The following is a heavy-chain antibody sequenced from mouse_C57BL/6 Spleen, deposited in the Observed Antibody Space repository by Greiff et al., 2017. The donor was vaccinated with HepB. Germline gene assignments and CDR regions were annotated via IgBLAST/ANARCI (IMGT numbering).Heavy chain of an antibody. CDR1: GFSLSTSGMG. CDR2: IYWDDDK. Sequence: QVTLKESGPGLLQSSQTLSLTCSFSGFSLSTSGMGVSWIRQPSGKGLEWLAHIYWDDDKRYNPSLKSRLTISKDTSRNQVFLKITSVDTADTATYYCAYYDYDDAWFAYWGQGTLVTVSA. V-gene: IGHV8-12*01. CDR3: AYYDYDDAWFAY. J-gene: IGHJ3*01. D-gene: IGHD2-4*01.